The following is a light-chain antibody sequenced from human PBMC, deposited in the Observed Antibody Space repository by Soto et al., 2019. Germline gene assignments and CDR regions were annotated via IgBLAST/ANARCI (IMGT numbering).Light chain of an antibody. J-gene: IGKJ2*01. CDR2: DAS. CDR1: QNINSN. V-gene: IGKV3D-15*01. CDR3: QQYNNLPPRYT. Sequence: EVVMTQSPDTLSVSPGERATLSCRASQNINSNLDWYQQKPGQAPRLLIYDASISATGIPARFSGSGSGTEFALTLASLESEDFAVYYCQQYNNLPPRYTFGQGTKLEIK.